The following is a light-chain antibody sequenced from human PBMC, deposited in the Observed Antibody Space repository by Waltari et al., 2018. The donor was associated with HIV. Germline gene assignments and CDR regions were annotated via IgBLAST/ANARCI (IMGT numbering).Light chain of an antibody. Sequence: QSVLTQTPSASGTPGQRVIISCSGSSSNIGGRNYVNWYQLLPGTAPTLLNYKNNQRPSGVPDRFSGSKSGTSASLAISGLRSEDEADYYCAAWDDSLNGVVFGGGTKLTVL. CDR3: AAWDDSLNGVV. CDR2: KNN. CDR1: SSNIGGRNY. V-gene: IGLV1-47*01. J-gene: IGLJ2*01.